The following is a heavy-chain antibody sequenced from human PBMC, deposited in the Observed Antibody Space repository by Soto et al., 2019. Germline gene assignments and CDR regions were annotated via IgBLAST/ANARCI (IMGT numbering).Heavy chain of an antibody. D-gene: IGHD5-18*01. CDR1: GYTFTGYY. V-gene: IGHV1-2*02. Sequence: GASVKVSCKASGYTFTGYYMHRVRQAPGQGLEWMGWINPNSGGANYAQKFQGRVTMTRDTSISTAYMELSRLRSDDTAVYYCARDRIQLWLPYYYYYGMDVWGQGTTVTVSS. CDR3: ARDRIQLWLPYYYYYGMDV. CDR2: INPNSGGA. J-gene: IGHJ6*02.